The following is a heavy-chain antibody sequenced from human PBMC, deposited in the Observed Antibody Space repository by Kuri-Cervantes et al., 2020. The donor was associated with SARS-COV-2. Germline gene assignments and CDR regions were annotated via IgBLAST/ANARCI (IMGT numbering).Heavy chain of an antibody. CDR2: ITPLFGAT. V-gene: IGHV1-69*06. CDR1: GGSFNNYG. Sequence: SVKVSCKGSGGSFNNYGINFVRQVPGQGLECVGGITPLFGATDNAQKFKGRVTFTADKSTNTAYMELGSLKSDDTAVYYCARGTGTKPGLGYFDSWGQGTLVTVSS. J-gene: IGHJ4*02. D-gene: IGHD1-7*01. CDR3: ARGTGTKPGLGYFDS.